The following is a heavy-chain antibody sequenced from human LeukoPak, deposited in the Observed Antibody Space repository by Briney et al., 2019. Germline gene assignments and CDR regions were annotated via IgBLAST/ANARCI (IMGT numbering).Heavy chain of an antibody. J-gene: IGHJ4*02. V-gene: IGHV3-20*04. CDR3: ARAGDYVSGSYRGYFDY. D-gene: IGHD3-16*02. Sequence: GGSLRLSCAASGFTFDDYGMSWVRQAPGKGLEWVSGMNWNGGSTGYADSVKGRFTISRDNAKNSLYLLMNSLRAEDTALYYCARAGDYVSGSYRGYFDYWGQGTLVTVSS. CDR2: MNWNGGST. CDR1: GFTFDDYG.